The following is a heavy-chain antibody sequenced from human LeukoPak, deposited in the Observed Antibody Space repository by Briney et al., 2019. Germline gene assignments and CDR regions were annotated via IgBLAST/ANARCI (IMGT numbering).Heavy chain of an antibody. V-gene: IGHV3-21*01. D-gene: IGHD3-10*01. CDR1: GGSISSSS. CDR2: ITSSSSYI. J-gene: IGHJ4*02. Sequence: PSETLSLTCTVSGGSISSSSYYWGWIRQPSGKGLEWVSSITSSSSYIYYADSVKGRFTISRDNAKNSLSLQMNSLRAEDTAVYYCARGEVHYYGSGSDYWGQGTLVTVSS. CDR3: ARGEVHYYGSGSDY.